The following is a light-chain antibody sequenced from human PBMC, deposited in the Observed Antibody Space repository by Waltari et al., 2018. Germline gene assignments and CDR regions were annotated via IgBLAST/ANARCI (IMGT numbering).Light chain of an antibody. J-gene: IGLJ3*02. Sequence: QTVVTQEPSVSVSPGGTVTLTCALSSGSVSTSFYPRWYQQTPGQATRTLIYSTNTRLFGVPNRFSGSILGNKAALTIAGAQADDEADYYCVLYMDSGVWVFGGGTKLTVL. V-gene: IGLV8-61*01. CDR3: VLYMDSGVWV. CDR2: STN. CDR1: SGSVSTSFY.